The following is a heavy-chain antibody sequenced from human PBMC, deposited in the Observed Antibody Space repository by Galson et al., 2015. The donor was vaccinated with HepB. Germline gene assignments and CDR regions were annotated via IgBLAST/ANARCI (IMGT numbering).Heavy chain of an antibody. V-gene: IGHV1-18*04. Sequence: SVKVSCKASGHTFTSYGISWVRQAPGQGLEWMGWISAYNGNTNYAQKLQGRVTMTTDTSTSTAYMELRSLRSDDTAVYYCARGRQPYDFWSGYPGAYDCWGQGTLVTVSS. D-gene: IGHD3-3*01. J-gene: IGHJ4*02. CDR3: ARGRQPYDFWSGYPGAYDC. CDR2: ISAYNGNT. CDR1: GHTFTSYG.